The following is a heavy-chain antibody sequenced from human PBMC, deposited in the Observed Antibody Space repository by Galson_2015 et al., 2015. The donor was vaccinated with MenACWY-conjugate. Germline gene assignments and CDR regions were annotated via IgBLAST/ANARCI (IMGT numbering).Heavy chain of an antibody. CDR2: ISSSSSYT. V-gene: IGHV3-11*06. J-gene: IGHJ3*02. D-gene: IGHD1-26*01. Sequence: SLRLSCAASGFTFSDYYMSWIRQAPGKGLEWVSYISSSSSYTNYADSVKGRFTISRDNAKNSLYLQMNSLRAEDTAVYYCGREGRAAIEWELLAAFDIWGQGTMVTVSS. CDR1: GFTFSDYY. CDR3: GREGRAAIEWELLAAFDI.